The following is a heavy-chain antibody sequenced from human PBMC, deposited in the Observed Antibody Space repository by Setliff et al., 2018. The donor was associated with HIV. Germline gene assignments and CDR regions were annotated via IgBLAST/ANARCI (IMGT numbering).Heavy chain of an antibody. CDR3: VTAQWTVVLPAPRETHFES. CDR1: GYTFTDYF. Sequence: SVKVSCKSSGYTFTDYFIHWVRQAPGQGLEWMGGIIPILGAPNYAPSFQGRVTITADYSTDTAQIELRSLRSDDTAVYYCVTAQWTVVLPAPRETHFESWGQGTLVTVSS. CDR2: IIPILGAP. D-gene: IGHD6-19*01. J-gene: IGHJ4*02. V-gene: IGHV1-69*10.